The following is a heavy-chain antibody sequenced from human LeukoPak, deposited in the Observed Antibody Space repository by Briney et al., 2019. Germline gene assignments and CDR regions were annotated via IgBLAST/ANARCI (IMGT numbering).Heavy chain of an antibody. CDR3: ARMYSSGWYGDY. Sequence: ASVKVSCKASGYTFTSYGISWVRQAPGQGPEWMGWISAYNGNTNHAQKLQGRVTMTTDTSTSTAYMELRSLRSDDTAVYYCARMYSSGWYGDYWGQGTLVTVSS. J-gene: IGHJ4*02. CDR1: GYTFTSYG. CDR2: ISAYNGNT. V-gene: IGHV1-18*01. D-gene: IGHD6-19*01.